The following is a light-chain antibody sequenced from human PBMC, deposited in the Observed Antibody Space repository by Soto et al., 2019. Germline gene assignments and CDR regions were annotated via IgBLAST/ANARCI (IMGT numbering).Light chain of an antibody. Sequence: EIVLTQSPGTLSLSPGDRATLSCRASQSVSSNSLAWYQQKPGQAPRLLIYGASIRATGIPDRFTGSGSGTDFTLTIRRLEPEDFALYFCHQYGSSPRTFGQGNKVDSK. J-gene: IGKJ1*01. CDR3: HQYGSSPRT. CDR1: QSVSSNS. V-gene: IGKV3-20*01. CDR2: GAS.